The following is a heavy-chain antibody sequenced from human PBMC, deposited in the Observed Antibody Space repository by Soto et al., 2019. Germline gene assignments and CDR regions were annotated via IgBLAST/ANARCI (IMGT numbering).Heavy chain of an antibody. Sequence: QVQLVESGGGVVQPGRSLRLSCAASGFTFSSYGMHWVRQAPGKGLEWVAVIWYDGGNKYYADSVKGRFTISRDNSKNTLYLQMNSLRAEDTDVYYCARGAYYYDSSGLDYWGQGTLVTVSS. D-gene: IGHD3-22*01. J-gene: IGHJ4*02. V-gene: IGHV3-33*01. CDR3: ARGAYYYDSSGLDY. CDR1: GFTFSSYG. CDR2: IWYDGGNK.